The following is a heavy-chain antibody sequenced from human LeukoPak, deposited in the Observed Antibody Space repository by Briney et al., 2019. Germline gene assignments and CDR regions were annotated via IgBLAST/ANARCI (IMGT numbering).Heavy chain of an antibody. Sequence: GASVKVSCKASGGTFSSYAISWVRQAPGQGLEWIGGIIPIFGTANYAQKFQGRVTITADESTSTAYMELSSLRSEDTAVYYCARENIYGSGSYRVYWGQGTLVTVSS. CDR2: IIPIFGTA. V-gene: IGHV1-69*13. CDR3: ARENIYGSGSYRVY. D-gene: IGHD3-10*01. CDR1: GGTFSSYA. J-gene: IGHJ4*02.